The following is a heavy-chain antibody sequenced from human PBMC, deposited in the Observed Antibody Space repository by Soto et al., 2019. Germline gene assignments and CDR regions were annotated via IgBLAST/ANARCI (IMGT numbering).Heavy chain of an antibody. Sequence: GGSLRLSCGASGFTFSYYAMHWVRQAPGKGLEGVAVISYDGSNKYYADSVKGRFTISRDNSKNTLYLQMNSLRAEDTAVYYCARDHGPQDRYCSGGSCYSPYFDYWGQGTLVTVSS. D-gene: IGHD2-15*01. CDR3: ARDHGPQDRYCSGGSCYSPYFDY. J-gene: IGHJ4*02. V-gene: IGHV3-30-3*01. CDR1: GFTFSYYA. CDR2: ISYDGSNK.